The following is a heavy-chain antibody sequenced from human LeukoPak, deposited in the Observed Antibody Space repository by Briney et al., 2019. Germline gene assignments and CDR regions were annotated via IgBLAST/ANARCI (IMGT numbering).Heavy chain of an antibody. CDR2: MSAYNGNT. CDR3: ARDLGYYFDY. J-gene: IGHJ4*02. CDR1: GYTFTSYG. Sequence: ASVKVCCKAAGYTFTSYGISWVRQAPGQGLEWMGWMSAYNGNTNYAQKLQGRVTMTTDKSTSTAYMELRSPRSDDTAVYYCARDLGYYFDYWGQGTLVTVSS. V-gene: IGHV1-18*01.